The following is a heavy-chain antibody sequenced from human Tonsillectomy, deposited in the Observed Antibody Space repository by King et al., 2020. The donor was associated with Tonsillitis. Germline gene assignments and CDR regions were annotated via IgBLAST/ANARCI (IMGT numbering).Heavy chain of an antibody. J-gene: IGHJ5*02. D-gene: IGHD5-12*01. CDR2: ISSSSSYI. V-gene: IGHV3-21*01. Sequence: QLVQSGGGLVKPGGSLRLSCAASGFTFSSYSMNWVRQAPGKGLEWVSSISSSSSYIYYADSVKGRFTISRDNAKNSLYLQMNSLRAEDTAVYYCVRERDMVATGWFDPWGQGPLVTVSS. CDR3: VRERDMVATGWFDP. CDR1: GFTFSSYS.